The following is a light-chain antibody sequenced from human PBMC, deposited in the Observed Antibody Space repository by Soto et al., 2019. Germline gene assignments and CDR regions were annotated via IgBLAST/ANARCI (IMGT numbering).Light chain of an antibody. V-gene: IGLV2-11*01. Sequence: QSVLTQPRSVSGSPGQSVTISCTGTSGDVGYYTYVSWFQQHPGKAPQLMIYDVTKRPSGVPDRFSASKSGNTASLTISGLQAEDEADYYCCSSADSYTFVFGGGTKLTVL. CDR1: SGDVGYYTY. J-gene: IGLJ2*01. CDR2: DVT. CDR3: CSSADSYTFV.